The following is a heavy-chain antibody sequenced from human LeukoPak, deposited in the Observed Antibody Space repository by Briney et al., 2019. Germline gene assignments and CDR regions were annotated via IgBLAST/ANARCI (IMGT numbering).Heavy chain of an antibody. J-gene: IGHJ4*02. Sequence: QSGGSLRLSCAASGFTFSSYGMHWVRQAPGKGLEWVAVISYDGSNKYYADSVRGRFTISRDNSKNTLYLQMNSLRAEDTAVYYCAKGNYGGNSVFDYWGQGTLVTVPS. V-gene: IGHV3-30*18. CDR2: ISYDGSNK. D-gene: IGHD4-23*01. CDR3: AKGNYGGNSVFDY. CDR1: GFTFSSYG.